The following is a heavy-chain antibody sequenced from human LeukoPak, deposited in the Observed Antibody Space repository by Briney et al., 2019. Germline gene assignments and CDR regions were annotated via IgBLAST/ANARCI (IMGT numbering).Heavy chain of an antibody. CDR3: ARDRWYSRNWNDAVDI. D-gene: IGHD6-13*01. CDR1: GGTFSSYA. Sequence: ASVKVSCTASGGTFSSYAISWVRQAPGQGLEWMGGIIPIFGTANYAQKFQGRVTITADESTSTAYMELRSLRSDDTAVYYCARDRWYSRNWNDAVDIWGQGTMVTVSS. J-gene: IGHJ3*02. V-gene: IGHV1-69*13. CDR2: IIPIFGTA.